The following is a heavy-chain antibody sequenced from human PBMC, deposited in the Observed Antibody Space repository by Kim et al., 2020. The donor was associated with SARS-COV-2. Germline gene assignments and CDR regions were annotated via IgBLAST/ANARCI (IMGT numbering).Heavy chain of an antibody. J-gene: IGHJ1*01. V-gene: IGHV3-30*03. CDR1: GFTFSSYG. Sequence: GGSLRLSCAASGFTFSSYGMHWVRQAPGKGLEWVAVISYDGSNKYYADSVKGRFTISRDNSKNTLYLQMNSLRAEDTAVYYCASALAEYFQHWGQGTLVTVSS. CDR3: ASALAEYFQH. CDR2: ISYDGSNK.